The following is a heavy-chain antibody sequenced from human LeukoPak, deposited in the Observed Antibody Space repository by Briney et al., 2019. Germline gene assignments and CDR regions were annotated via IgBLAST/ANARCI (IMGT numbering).Heavy chain of an antibody. CDR3: ARGAYDYVWGSYLLDEYYFDY. CDR1: GYIFTDYY. V-gene: IGHV1/OR15-1*01. Sequence: VASVKVSCKASGYIFTDYYMHWVRQAPGQELGWMGRINPNSGGTNYAQKFQGRVTMTRDTSISTAYTELSSLRSDDTAVYYCARGAYDYVWGSYLLDEYYFDYWGQGSLVTVSS. D-gene: IGHD3-16*02. J-gene: IGHJ4*02. CDR2: INPNSGGT.